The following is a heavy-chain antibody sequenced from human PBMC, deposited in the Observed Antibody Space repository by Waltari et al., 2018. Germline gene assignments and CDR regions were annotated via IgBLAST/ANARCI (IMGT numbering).Heavy chain of an antibody. CDR1: GFSLSTRGVG. D-gene: IGHD4-17*01. Sequence: QITLTESGPTLVQPTQTLTLTCTFSGFSLSTRGVGVGWIRQPPGKALEWLALIYWNDDKRYSPSLKSRLTITKDTSKNQVVLTMTNMDPVDTATYYCAHRRSYGDFAEYFQHWGQGTLVTVSS. J-gene: IGHJ1*01. V-gene: IGHV2-5*01. CDR2: IYWNDDK. CDR3: AHRRSYGDFAEYFQH.